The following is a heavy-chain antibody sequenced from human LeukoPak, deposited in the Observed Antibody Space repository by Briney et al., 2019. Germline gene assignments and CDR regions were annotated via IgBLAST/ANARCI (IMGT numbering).Heavy chain of an antibody. V-gene: IGHV1-8*01. CDR2: MNPNSGNT. CDR1: GYSVTSYD. J-gene: IGHJ6*02. CDR3: ARSITMVRGVILYYYYGMDV. Sequence: ASVKVSCKASGYSVTSYDINWVRQATGQGLEWMGWMNPNSGNTGYAQKFQGRINITRNTSISTAYMELSSLRSEDKAVYYCARSITMVRGVILYYYYGMDVWGQGTTVTVSS. D-gene: IGHD3-10*01.